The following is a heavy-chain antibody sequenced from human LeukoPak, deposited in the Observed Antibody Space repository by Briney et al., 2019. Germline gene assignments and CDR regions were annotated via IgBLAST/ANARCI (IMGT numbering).Heavy chain of an antibody. D-gene: IGHD3-22*01. CDR3: ARSSGYYLPFDY. J-gene: IGHJ4*02. CDR1: GYTFTSYD. V-gene: IGHV1-8*03. Sequence: ASVKVSCKASGYTFTSYDINWVRQATGLGLEWMGWMNPNSGNTGYAQKFQGRVTISRNTSISTAYMELSSLRSEDTAVYYCARSSGYYLPFDYWGQGTPVTVSS. CDR2: MNPNSGNT.